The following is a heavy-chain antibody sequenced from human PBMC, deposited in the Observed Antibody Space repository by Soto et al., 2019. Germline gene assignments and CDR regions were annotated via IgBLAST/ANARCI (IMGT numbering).Heavy chain of an antibody. J-gene: IGHJ4*02. V-gene: IGHV3-30*18. D-gene: IGHD5-12*01. CDR2: ISYDGSNK. CDR1: GFTFSSYG. CDR3: AKSGVRGYDFWPFDY. Sequence: PGGSLRLSCAASGFTFSSYGMHWVRQAPGKGLEWVAVISYDGSNKYYADSVKGRFTISRDNSKNALYLQMNSLRTEDTAVYYCAKSGVRGYDFWPFDYWGQGTLVTVSS.